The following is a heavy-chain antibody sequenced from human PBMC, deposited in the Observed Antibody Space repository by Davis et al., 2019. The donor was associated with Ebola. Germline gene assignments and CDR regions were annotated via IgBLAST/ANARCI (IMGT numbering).Heavy chain of an antibody. CDR3: ARDRIQLWTLFDY. D-gene: IGHD5-18*01. V-gene: IGHV1-3*01. Sequence: ASVKVSCKASGYTFTSYAMHWVRQAPGQRLEWMGWINAGNGNTKYSQKFQGRVTITRDTSASTAYMELSSLRSEDTAVYYCARDRIQLWTLFDYWGQGTLVTVSS. CDR1: GYTFTSYA. J-gene: IGHJ4*02. CDR2: INAGNGNT.